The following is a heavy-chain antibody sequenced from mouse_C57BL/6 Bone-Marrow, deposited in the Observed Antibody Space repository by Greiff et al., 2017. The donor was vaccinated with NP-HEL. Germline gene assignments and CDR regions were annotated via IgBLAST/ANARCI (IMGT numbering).Heavy chain of an antibody. D-gene: IGHD2-4*01. V-gene: IGHV5-12*01. CDR3: ARDAYDSRAMDY. CDR1: GFTFSDYY. J-gene: IGHJ4*01. Sequence: VQLKESGGGLVQPGGSLKLSCAASGFTFSDYYMYWVRQTPEKRLEWVAYISNGGGSTYYPDTVKGRFTISRDNAKNTLYLQMSRLKSEDTAMYYCARDAYDSRAMDYWGQGTSVTVSS. CDR2: ISNGGGST.